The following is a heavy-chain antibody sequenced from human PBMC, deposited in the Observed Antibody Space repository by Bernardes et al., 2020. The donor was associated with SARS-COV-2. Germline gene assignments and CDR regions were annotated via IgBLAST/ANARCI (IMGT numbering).Heavy chain of an antibody. D-gene: IGHD3-16*01. CDR2: INHSGST. CDR3: ARFGGEPPFDY. CDR1: GGSFSGYY. V-gene: IGHV4-34*01. Sequence: SETLSLTCAVYGGSFSGYYWSWIRQPPGKGLEWIGEINHSGSTNYNPSLKSRVTISVDTSKNQFSLKLSSVTAADTAVYYCARFGGEPPFDYWGQGTLVTVSS. J-gene: IGHJ4*02.